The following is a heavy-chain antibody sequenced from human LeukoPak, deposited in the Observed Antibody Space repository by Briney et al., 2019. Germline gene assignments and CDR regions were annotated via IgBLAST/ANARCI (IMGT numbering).Heavy chain of an antibody. CDR2: ISNSATFT. CDR3: AKDPAAAGTAEYFHH. V-gene: IGHV3-23*01. J-gene: IGHJ1*01. CDR1: GFILSSYW. Sequence: GGSLRLSCAASGFILSSYWMSWVRQAPGKGLEWVSVISNSATFTHYADSVKGRFTISRDNSKNTLFLQMNTLRAKDTAVYYCAKDPAAAGTAEYFHHWGQGTLVTVSS. D-gene: IGHD6-13*01.